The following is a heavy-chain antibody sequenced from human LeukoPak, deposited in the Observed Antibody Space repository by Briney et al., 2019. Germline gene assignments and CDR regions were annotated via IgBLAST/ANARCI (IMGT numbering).Heavy chain of an antibody. V-gene: IGHV5-51*01. CDR2: IYPGDSDT. Sequence: GESLKISCKGSGYGFTSYWIGWVRQMPGKGLEWMGIIYPGDSDTRYSPSFQGQVTISADKSISTAYLQWSSLKASDTAMYYCARWSVYDILTGYYPTYFDYWGQGTLVTVSS. J-gene: IGHJ4*02. CDR1: GYGFTSYW. D-gene: IGHD3-9*01. CDR3: ARWSVYDILTGYYPTYFDY.